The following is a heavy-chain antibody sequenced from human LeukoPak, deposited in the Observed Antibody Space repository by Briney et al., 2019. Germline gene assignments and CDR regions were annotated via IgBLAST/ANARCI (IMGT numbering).Heavy chain of an antibody. CDR3: ARPHSYSGYDL. CDR2: MNPNSGNT. V-gene: IGHV1-8*03. J-gene: IGHJ4*02. Sequence: ASVKVSCKASGYTFTSYDINWVRQATGQGLEWMGWMNPNSGNTGYAQKFQGRVTITRNTSISTAYMELSSLRSEDTAVYYCARPHSYSGYDLWGQGTLVTVSS. D-gene: IGHD5-12*01. CDR1: GYTFTSYD.